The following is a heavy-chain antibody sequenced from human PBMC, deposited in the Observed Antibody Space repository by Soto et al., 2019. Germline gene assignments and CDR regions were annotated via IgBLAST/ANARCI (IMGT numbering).Heavy chain of an antibody. D-gene: IGHD2-2*01. CDR2: ISTYNGNT. J-gene: IGHJ6*02. CDR3: ARFFPPPDAGSSNYYGMGV. V-gene: IGHV1-18*01. Sequence: QVQLVQSGAEVKKPGASVKVSCKASGYTFTSYGISWVRQAPGQGLEWMGWISTYNGNTNYAQKLQGRVTMTTDTSTSAAPLELRRLSYDDTAVYYCARFFPPPDAGSSNYYGMGVWGQGTTVTVSS. CDR1: GYTFTSYG.